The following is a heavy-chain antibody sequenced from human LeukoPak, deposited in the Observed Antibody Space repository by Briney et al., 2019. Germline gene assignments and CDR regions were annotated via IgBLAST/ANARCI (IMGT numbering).Heavy chain of an antibody. CDR1: GGSISSGGYS. CDR2: IYHSGST. CDR3: ARYGISGSHFPAFDY. Sequence: SETLSLTCAVSGGSISSGGYSWSWIRQPPGKGLEWIGYIYHSGSTYYNPSLKSRVTISVDTSKNQFSLELSSVTAADTAVYYCARYGISGSHFPAFDYWGQGTLVTVSS. J-gene: IGHJ4*02. D-gene: IGHD1-26*01. V-gene: IGHV4-30-2*01.